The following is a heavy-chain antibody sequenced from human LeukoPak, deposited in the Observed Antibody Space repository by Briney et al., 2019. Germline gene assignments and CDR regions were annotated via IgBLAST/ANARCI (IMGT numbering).Heavy chain of an antibody. CDR1: GGTFSSYA. V-gene: IGHV1-69*06. J-gene: IGHJ6*04. CDR3: ATERYFDWLFEFKYCYYYGMDV. Sequence: SVKVSCKASGGTFSSYAISWVRQAPGQGLEWMGGIIPIFGTATYAQKLQGRVTITADKSTSTAYMELSSLRYEDTAVYYCATERYFDWLFEFKYCYYYGMDVWGKGTTVTVSS. D-gene: IGHD3-9*01. CDR2: IIPIFGTA.